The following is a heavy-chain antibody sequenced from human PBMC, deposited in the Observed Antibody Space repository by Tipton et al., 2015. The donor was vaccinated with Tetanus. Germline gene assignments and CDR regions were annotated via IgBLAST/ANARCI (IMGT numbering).Heavy chain of an antibody. CDR2: ISPYNQNT. J-gene: IGHJ4*02. Sequence: QSGAEVKKPGASVKVSCKASGYTFGRYGIAWVRQAPGQGLEWMGWISPYNQNTNFAQKFQGRITMTTDTSTNTAYMELRSLRSDDTAVYYCVRPDRYCSGGSCYLALDFWGQGTLITVSS. CDR1: GYTFGRYG. CDR3: VRPDRYCSGGSCYLALDF. V-gene: IGHV1-18*01. D-gene: IGHD2-15*01.